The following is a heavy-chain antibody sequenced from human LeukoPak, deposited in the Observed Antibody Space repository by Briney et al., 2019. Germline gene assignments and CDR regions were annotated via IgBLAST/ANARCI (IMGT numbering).Heavy chain of an antibody. CDR1: GFTFSSYW. V-gene: IGHV3-74*01. D-gene: IGHD3-9*01. J-gene: IGHJ6*02. Sequence: GGSLRLSCAASGFTFSSYWMHWVRQAPGKGLVWVSRINSDGSSTSYADSVKGRFTISRDNAKNTLHLQMNRLRAEDTAVYYCARDRVDYDILTGSYGMDVWGQGTTVTVSS. CDR3: ARDRVDYDILTGSYGMDV. CDR2: INSDGSST.